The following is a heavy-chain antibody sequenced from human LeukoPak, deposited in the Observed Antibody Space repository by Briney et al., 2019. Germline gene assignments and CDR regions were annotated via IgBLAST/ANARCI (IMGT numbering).Heavy chain of an antibody. CDR1: GYTFTNYG. J-gene: IGHJ4*02. CDR2: ISGYNGNT. CDR3: ARGFPPRMIYDSSGYYSYYFDY. Sequence: ASVKVSCKASGYTFTNYGISWVRQAPGQGLEWLGWISGYNGNTKFAQKLQGRVTMTSDTSTSTAYMALRSLRSDDTAVYYCARGFPPRMIYDSSGYYSYYFDYWGQGTLVTVSS. V-gene: IGHV1-18*01. D-gene: IGHD3-22*01.